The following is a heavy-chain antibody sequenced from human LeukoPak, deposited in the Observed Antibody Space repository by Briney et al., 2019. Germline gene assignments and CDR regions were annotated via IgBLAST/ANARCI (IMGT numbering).Heavy chain of an antibody. Sequence: ASVKVSFKVSGYTLTELSMHWVRQAPGKGLEWMGGFDPEDGETIYAQKFQGRVTMTEDTSTDTAYMELSSLRSEDTAVYYCATNSVVPAASYYYYYGMDVWGQGTTVTVSS. CDR2: FDPEDGET. J-gene: IGHJ6*02. CDR3: ATNSVVPAASYYYYYGMDV. CDR1: GYTLTELS. D-gene: IGHD2-2*01. V-gene: IGHV1-24*01.